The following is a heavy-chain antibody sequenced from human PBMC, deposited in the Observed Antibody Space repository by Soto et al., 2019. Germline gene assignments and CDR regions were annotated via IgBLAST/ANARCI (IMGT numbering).Heavy chain of an antibody. CDR3: AKRDYGNLDY. V-gene: IGHV3-23*01. Sequence: GGSLRLSCAASGFIFSNYAMNWVRQAPGKGLEWVSLISGSGDNTFYADSVKGRFTISRDNSKNTLYLQMNTLRAEDTAVYYCAKRDYGNLDYWGQGTLVTVSS. CDR1: GFIFSNYA. J-gene: IGHJ4*02. CDR2: ISGSGDNT. D-gene: IGHD4-17*01.